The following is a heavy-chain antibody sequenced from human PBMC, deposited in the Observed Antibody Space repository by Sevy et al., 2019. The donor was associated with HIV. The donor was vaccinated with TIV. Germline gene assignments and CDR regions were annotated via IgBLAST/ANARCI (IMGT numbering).Heavy chain of an antibody. CDR3: ARERRSSGIDY. V-gene: IGHV3-33*01. J-gene: IGHJ4*01. D-gene: IGHD3-10*01. Sequence: GGSLRLSCTASGFAFSTYGMHWVRQAPGKGLEWLAIIWYEGINKDYAEPVKGRFTISRDNSKITLYLQMNSLRVDDMAVYYRARERRSSGIDYWGQGTLVTVSS. CDR1: GFAFSTYG. CDR2: IWYEGINK.